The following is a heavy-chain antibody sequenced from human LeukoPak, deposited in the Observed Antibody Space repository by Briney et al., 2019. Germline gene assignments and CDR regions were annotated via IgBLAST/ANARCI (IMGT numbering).Heavy chain of an antibody. V-gene: IGHV3-13*01. CDR3: ARGPATVTASYYYYGMDV. CDR1: GFTFSNYD. CDR2: IGTAGDT. J-gene: IGHJ6*02. D-gene: IGHD4-17*01. Sequence: GSLRLSCAASGFTFSNYDMHWVRQATGKGLEWVSAIGTAGDTYYPGSVKGRFTISRENAKNSLYLQMNSLRAGDRAVYYCARGPATVTASYYYYGMDVWGQGTTVTVSS.